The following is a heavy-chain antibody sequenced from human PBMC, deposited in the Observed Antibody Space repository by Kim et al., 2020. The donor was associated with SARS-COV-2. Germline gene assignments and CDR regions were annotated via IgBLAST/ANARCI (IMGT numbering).Heavy chain of an antibody. CDR3: ARPSSGLASDAFDI. CDR2: IWYDGSNK. D-gene: IGHD6-19*01. Sequence: GGSLRLSCAASGFTFSSYGMHWVRQAPGKGLEWVAVIWYDGSNKYYADSVKGRFTISRDNSKNTLYLQMNSLRAEDTAVYYCARPSSGLASDAFDIWGQGTMVTVSS. CDR1: GFTFSSYG. J-gene: IGHJ3*02. V-gene: IGHV3-33*08.